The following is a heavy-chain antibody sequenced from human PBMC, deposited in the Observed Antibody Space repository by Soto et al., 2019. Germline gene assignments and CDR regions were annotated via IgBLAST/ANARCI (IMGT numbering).Heavy chain of an antibody. V-gene: IGHV3-30*03. CDR2: ISYDGSNK. Sequence: GGSLRLSCAASGFTFSSYGMHWVRQAPGKGLEWVAVISYDGSNKYYADSVKGRFTISRDNTKNTMYLQMNSLRVEDMAVYYSAEGLVVAGTYFQHWGQGTLVTVSS. D-gene: IGHD2-15*01. CDR1: GFTFSSYG. CDR3: AEGLVVAGTYFQH. J-gene: IGHJ1*01.